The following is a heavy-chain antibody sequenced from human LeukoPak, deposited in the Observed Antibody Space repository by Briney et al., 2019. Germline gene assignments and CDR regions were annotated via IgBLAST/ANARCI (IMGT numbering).Heavy chain of an antibody. J-gene: IGHJ4*02. V-gene: IGHV4-34*01. Sequence: SETLSLTCAVYGGSFSGYYWSWIRQPPGKGLEWIGEINHSGSTNYNPSLKSRVTISVDTSKNQFSLKLNSVTAADTAVYYCARGHSYGDAYEPLDHWGQGTLVTVSS. CDR1: GGSFSGYY. D-gene: IGHD4-17*01. CDR3: ARGHSYGDAYEPLDH. CDR2: INHSGST.